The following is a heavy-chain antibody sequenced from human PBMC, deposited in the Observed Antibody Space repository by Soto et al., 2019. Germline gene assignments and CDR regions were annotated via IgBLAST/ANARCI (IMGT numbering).Heavy chain of an antibody. CDR3: AREERYNWNRFDP. V-gene: IGHV4-30-4*01. CDR1: GGSISSGDYY. D-gene: IGHD1-20*01. J-gene: IGHJ5*02. Sequence: TVSGGSISSGDYYWSWIRQPPGKGLEWIGYIYYSGSTYYNPSLKSRVTISVDTSKNQFSLKLSSVTAADTAVYYCAREERYNWNRFDPWGQGTLVTVSS. CDR2: IYYSGST.